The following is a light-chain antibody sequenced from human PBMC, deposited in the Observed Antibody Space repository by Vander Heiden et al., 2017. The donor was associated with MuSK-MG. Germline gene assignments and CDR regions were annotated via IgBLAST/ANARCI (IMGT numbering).Light chain of an antibody. CDR3: AAWDDSLTGQL. CDR1: TSSIRTNY. Sequence: QSVLTQPPSPSGTPGPTITVSCSASTSSIRTNYVYWYQQFPGMAPKLLIYGSDQRPSGVPDRFSGSRSGTSASLTITGLRSEDEADYYCAAWDDSLTGQLFGGGTKLSVL. CDR2: GSD. V-gene: IGLV1-47*01. J-gene: IGLJ2*01.